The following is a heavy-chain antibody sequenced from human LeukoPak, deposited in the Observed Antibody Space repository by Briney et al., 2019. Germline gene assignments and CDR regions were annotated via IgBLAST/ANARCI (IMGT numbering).Heavy chain of an antibody. CDR2: MNPNSGNT. V-gene: IGHV1-8*03. J-gene: IGHJ4*02. CDR3: ARGRRDGYNLRHFDY. Sequence: GASVKVSCKASGYTFTSYDINWVRQAIGQGLEWMGWMNPNSGNTGYAQKFQGRVTITRNTSISTAYMELSSLRSEDTAVYFCARGRRDGYNLRHFDYWSQGTLVTVSS. CDR1: GYTFTSYD. D-gene: IGHD5-24*01.